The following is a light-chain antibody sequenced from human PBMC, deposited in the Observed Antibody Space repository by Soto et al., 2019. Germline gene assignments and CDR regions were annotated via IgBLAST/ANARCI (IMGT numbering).Light chain of an antibody. CDR1: AGAVTSGYS. V-gene: IGLV7-43*01. J-gene: IGLJ3*02. CDR2: DTN. CDR3: LLYYGGAQLGV. Sequence: QTVVTQEPSLTVSPGGTVTLTCASSAGAVTSGYSPNWIQQKPGQAPRALIYDTNNKYSWTPARFSGSLLGGKAALTLSGVQPEDEAEYFCLLYYGGAQLGVFGGGTQLTVL.